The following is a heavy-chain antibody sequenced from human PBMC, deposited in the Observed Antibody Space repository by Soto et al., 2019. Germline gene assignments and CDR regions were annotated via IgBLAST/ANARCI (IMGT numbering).Heavy chain of an antibody. J-gene: IGHJ4*02. Sequence: QVQLVQSGAEVKKPGASVKVSCKASGYTFTSYAMHWVRQAPGQRLEWMGWINAGNGNTKYSQEVRGRVTITRHTSASTAYMELSSLRSEDTAVYYCAIDYDYSWGSYRYCPYGYWGQGTLVTVSS. CDR2: INAGNGNT. V-gene: IGHV1-3*01. CDR3: AIDYDYSWGSYRYCPYGY. CDR1: GYTFTSYA. D-gene: IGHD3-16*02.